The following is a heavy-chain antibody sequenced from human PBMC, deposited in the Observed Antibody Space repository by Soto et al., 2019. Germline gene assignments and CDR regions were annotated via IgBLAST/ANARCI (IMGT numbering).Heavy chain of an antibody. V-gene: IGHV2-5*02. CDR1: GFSLSTTGVC. J-gene: IGHJ4*02. CDR3: APSQDYDSAGEYFDY. D-gene: IGHD3-22*01. Sequence: QITLKESGPTLVKPTQTLTLTCTFSGFSLSTTGVCVGWIRQPPGKALEWLELIYWDDDKRYSPSLKSRLTITKDTSKNHVVLTMTNKDPEDTATYFCAPSQDYDSAGEYFDYWGQGTLVTVTS. CDR2: IYWDDDK.